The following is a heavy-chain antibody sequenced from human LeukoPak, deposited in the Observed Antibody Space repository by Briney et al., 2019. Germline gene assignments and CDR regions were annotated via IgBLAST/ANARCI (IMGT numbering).Heavy chain of an antibody. CDR2: INSDGSST. J-gene: IGHJ5*02. Sequence: GGSLRLSCAASGFTFSSYWMHWVRQAPGKGLVWVSRINSDGSSTSYADFVKGRFTISRNNAKNTLYLQMNSLRDEDTAVYYCASHYGDYPPWGQGTLVTVSS. V-gene: IGHV3-74*01. D-gene: IGHD4-17*01. CDR1: GFTFSSYW. CDR3: ASHYGDYPP.